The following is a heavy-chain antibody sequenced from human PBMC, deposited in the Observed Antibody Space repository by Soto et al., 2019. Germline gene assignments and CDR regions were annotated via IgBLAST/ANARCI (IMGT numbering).Heavy chain of an antibody. CDR3: ARVDYYDSSGQYNFDF. V-gene: IGHV4-30-4*01. J-gene: IGHJ4*02. CDR2: IHYSGSA. CDR1: GGSISSGDYY. Sequence: PSETLSLTCTVSGGSISSGDYYWTWIRQSPGKGLEWMGYIHYSGSAYYNPSLRRQITMSVDMSKNQVSLKLTSVTAADTAVYYCARVDYYDSSGQYNFDFWGRGTLVTVSS. D-gene: IGHD3-22*01.